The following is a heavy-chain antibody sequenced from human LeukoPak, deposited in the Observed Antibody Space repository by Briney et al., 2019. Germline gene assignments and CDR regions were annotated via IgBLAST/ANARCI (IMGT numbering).Heavy chain of an antibody. V-gene: IGHV1-2*02. CDR3: ASRYRPGPI. J-gene: IGHJ4*02. CDR2: ILPNGRDT. D-gene: IGHD4-11*01. CDR1: GYNFIDHD. Sequence: GASVKVSCKASGYNFIDHDIYWVRQAPGRGFEWIGNILPNGRDTNYAQKFRDRATMATETSITTAYMELTRLTSDDTAVYYCASRYRPGPIWGQGTRVTVS.